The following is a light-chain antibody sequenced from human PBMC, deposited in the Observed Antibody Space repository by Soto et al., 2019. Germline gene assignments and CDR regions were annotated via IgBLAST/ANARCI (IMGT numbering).Light chain of an antibody. CDR2: DVS. Sequence: QSALTQPRPVSGSPGQSGTISCTGTSRDVGGFNYVSCYQQHTGQAPKLMISDVSKRPSGVPDRFSGAKSGNTASLTISGLQAEDGAEYYCCSYSGSYTWVFGGGTKLTVL. CDR3: CSYSGSYTWV. J-gene: IGLJ3*02. CDR1: SRDVGGFNY. V-gene: IGLV2-11*01.